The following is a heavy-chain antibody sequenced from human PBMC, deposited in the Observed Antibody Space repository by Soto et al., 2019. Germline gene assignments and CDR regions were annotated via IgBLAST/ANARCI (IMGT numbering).Heavy chain of an antibody. J-gene: IGHJ6*03. V-gene: IGHV1-8*01. CDR2: MNPNSGNT. Sequence: GASVKVSCKASGYTFTSYDMNWVRQATGQGIEWMGWMNPNSGNTGYAQKFQGRVTMTRNTSISTAYMELSSLRSEDTAVYYCARGRIVVVPSASIGNAEGYYYMDVWGKGTTVTVSS. CDR1: GYTFTSYD. CDR3: ARGRIVVVPSASIGNAEGYYYMDV. D-gene: IGHD2-2*01.